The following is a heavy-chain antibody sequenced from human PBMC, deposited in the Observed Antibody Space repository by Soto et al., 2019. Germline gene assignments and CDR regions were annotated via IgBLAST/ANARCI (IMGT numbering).Heavy chain of an antibody. J-gene: IGHJ4*02. CDR3: ARELPRRSGYYSGFPPDY. CDR1: GFTFSSYG. CDR2: IWYDGSNK. D-gene: IGHD3-3*01. Sequence: QVQLVESGGGVVQPGRSLRLSCAASGFTFSSYGMHWVRQAPGKGLEWVAVIWYDGSNKYYADSVKGRFTISRDNSKNTLYLQMNSLRAEDTAVYYCARELPRRSGYYSGFPPDYWGQGTLVTVSS. V-gene: IGHV3-33*01.